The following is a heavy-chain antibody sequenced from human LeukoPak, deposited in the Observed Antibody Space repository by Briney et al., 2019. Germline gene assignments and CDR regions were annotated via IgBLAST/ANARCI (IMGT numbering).Heavy chain of an antibody. Sequence: SETLSLTCAVYGGSFSGYYWSWIRQPPGKGLEWIGEINHSGSTNYNPSLKSRVTISVDTSKNQFSLKLSSVTAADTAVYYCARPLGSGELNWFDPWGQGTLVTVSS. V-gene: IGHV4-34*01. J-gene: IGHJ5*02. CDR1: GGSFSGYY. D-gene: IGHD6-19*01. CDR2: INHSGST. CDR3: ARPLGSGELNWFDP.